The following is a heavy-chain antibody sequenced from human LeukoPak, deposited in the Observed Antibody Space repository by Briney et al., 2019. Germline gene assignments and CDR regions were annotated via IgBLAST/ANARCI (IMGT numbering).Heavy chain of an antibody. CDR2: VLYSGDT. V-gene: IGHV4-59*08. CDR3: ARVGSTVLTPIDY. J-gene: IGHJ4*02. Sequence: SETLSLTCSVSGGSLTGYFWSWIRQPPGKALEWVGYVLYSGDTRCNPSLETRVATSVDPSKKQFSLRLTSVTAADTAVYYCARVGSTVLTPIDYWGQGTLVTVSS. D-gene: IGHD4-23*01. CDR1: GGSLTGYF.